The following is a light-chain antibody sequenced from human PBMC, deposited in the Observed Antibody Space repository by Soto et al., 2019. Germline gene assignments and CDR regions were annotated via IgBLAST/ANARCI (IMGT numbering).Light chain of an antibody. CDR3: QQANSFSIT. CDR2: AAS. V-gene: IGKV1-12*01. CDR1: QGISSY. J-gene: IGKJ5*01. Sequence: ITCRASQGISSYLAWYQQKPGKAPKLLIYAASTLQSGVPSRFTGIGAGTDFTLTISGLQPEHFAIYDRQQANSFSITSGQGTRLEIK.